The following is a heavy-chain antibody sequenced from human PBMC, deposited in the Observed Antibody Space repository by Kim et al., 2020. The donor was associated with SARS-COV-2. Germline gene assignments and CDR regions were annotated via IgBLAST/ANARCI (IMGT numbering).Heavy chain of an antibody. J-gene: IGHJ2*01. CDR1: GFTFSSYP. D-gene: IGHD6-19*01. V-gene: IGHV3-64*01. CDR3: ARVPVTGIWYFDL. CDR2: ISSNGGRI. Sequence: GGSLRLSCAASGFTFSSYPMHWVRQAPGKGLEYVSAISSNGGRIFYANSVKGRFTISRDNSKNTLYLQMGSLRAEDMAVYYCARVPVTGIWYFDLWGRGTLVTVSS.